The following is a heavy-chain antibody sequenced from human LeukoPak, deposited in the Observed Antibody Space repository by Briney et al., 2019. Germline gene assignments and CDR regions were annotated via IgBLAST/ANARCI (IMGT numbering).Heavy chain of an antibody. D-gene: IGHD1-26*01. Sequence: GGSLRLSCAASGFPFTKTWMNWVRQAPGKGLEWVANIKQDGSEKYYVDSVKGRFTISRDNAKNSLYLQMNSLRAEDMAVYYCARESVGATYFDYWGQGTLVTVSS. CDR1: GFPFTKTW. CDR3: ARESVGATYFDY. CDR2: IKQDGSEK. J-gene: IGHJ4*02. V-gene: IGHV3-7*03.